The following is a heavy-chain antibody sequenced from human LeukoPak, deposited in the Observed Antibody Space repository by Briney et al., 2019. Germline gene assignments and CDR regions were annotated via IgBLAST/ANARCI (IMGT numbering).Heavy chain of an antibody. J-gene: IGHJ4*02. CDR3: ARAVKTGTTG. CDR2: IYYSGST. V-gene: IGHV4-31*03. CDR1: GGSISSGGYS. D-gene: IGHD1-7*01. Sequence: SETLSLTCTVSGGSISSGGYSWSWIRQHLGKGLEWIGYIYYSGSTYYNPSLKSRVTISVDTSKNQFSLKLSSVTAADTAVYYCARAVKTGTTGWGQGTLVTVSS.